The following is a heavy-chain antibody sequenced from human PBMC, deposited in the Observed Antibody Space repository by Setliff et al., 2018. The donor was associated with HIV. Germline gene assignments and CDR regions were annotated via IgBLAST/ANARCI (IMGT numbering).Heavy chain of an antibody. D-gene: IGHD6-13*01. CDR2: MDTSGAT. CDR1: GGSVSSGSHY. Sequence: SETLSLTCTVSGGSVSSGSHYWSWVRQPAGKGLEWIGQMDTSGATKYNPSLQTRVTMSLDTSKNQFSLNLNSVTAADTAVYYCARSPAAEGYWGQGTLVTVSS. CDR3: ARSPAAEGY. V-gene: IGHV4-61*09. J-gene: IGHJ4*02.